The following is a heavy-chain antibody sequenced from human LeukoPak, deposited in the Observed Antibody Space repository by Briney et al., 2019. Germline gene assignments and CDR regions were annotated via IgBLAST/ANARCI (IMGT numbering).Heavy chain of an antibody. CDR2: IYHSGST. Sequence: SETLSLTCTVSGYSISSGYYWGWIRQPPGKGPEWIGSIYHSGSTYYNPSLKSRVTMSVDTSKNQFSLKLSSVTAADTAVYYCASDDYGDAFDYWGQGTLVTVSS. D-gene: IGHD4-17*01. CDR1: GYSISSGYY. CDR3: ASDDYGDAFDY. V-gene: IGHV4-38-2*02. J-gene: IGHJ4*02.